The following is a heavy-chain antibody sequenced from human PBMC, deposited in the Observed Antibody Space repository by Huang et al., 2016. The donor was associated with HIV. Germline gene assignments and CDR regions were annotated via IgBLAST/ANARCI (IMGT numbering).Heavy chain of an antibody. CDR2: INPTTGNP. CDR1: VYTFTDYQ. CDR3: ARDSGYYRYFDY. V-gene: IGHV7-4-1*02. Sequence: QVQLVQSGSELQKPVASVTVSCKVCVYTFTDYQISWVRQAPGQGLEWRGWINPTTGNPTYAQGFTGRFVFPLETSVRTAYLQISSLKAEDTAVYFCARDSGYYRYFDYWGQGTLVTVSS. D-gene: IGHD3-22*01. J-gene: IGHJ4*02.